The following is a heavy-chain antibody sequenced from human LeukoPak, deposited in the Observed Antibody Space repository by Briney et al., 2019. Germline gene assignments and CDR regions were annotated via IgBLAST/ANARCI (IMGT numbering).Heavy chain of an antibody. V-gene: IGHV4-59*01. CDR3: ARDLGYCYMDV. J-gene: IGHJ6*03. CDR2: IYYSGST. Sequence: SETLSLTCTVSGGSISSYYWSWIRQPPGKGLEWIGYIYYSGSTNYNPSLKSRVTISVDTSKNQFSLKLSSVTAADTAVYYCARDLGYCYMDVWGKGTTVTVSS. CDR1: GGSISSYY.